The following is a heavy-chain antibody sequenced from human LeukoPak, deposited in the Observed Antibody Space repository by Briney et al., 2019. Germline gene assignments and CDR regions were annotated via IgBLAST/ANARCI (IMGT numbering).Heavy chain of an antibody. J-gene: IGHJ4*02. CDR1: GYSFTSYW. CDR2: IYPGNSDT. CDR3: ARQKSSGWYYSNSGEDY. Sequence: GESLKISCKGSGYSFTSYWIGWVRQMPGKGLEWMGIIYPGNSDTRYSPSFQGQVTISADKSISTAYLQWSSLKASDTAMYYCARQKSSGWYYSNSGEDYWGQGTLVTVSS. V-gene: IGHV5-51*01. D-gene: IGHD6-19*01.